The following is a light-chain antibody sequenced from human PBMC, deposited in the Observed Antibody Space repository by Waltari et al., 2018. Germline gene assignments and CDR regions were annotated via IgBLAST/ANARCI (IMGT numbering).Light chain of an antibody. CDR3: QQYYVTPWT. V-gene: IGKV4-1*01. CDR2: WAS. Sequence: DIVMTQSPDSLAVSLGERATINCKSSQSVLSSSNNKNYLAWYQKKPGQPPKLLIYWASTRESGVPDRFSGSGSGTDFTLTISSLQAEDVAVYYCQQYYVTPWTFGQGTKVEIK. CDR1: QSVLSSSNNKNY. J-gene: IGKJ1*01.